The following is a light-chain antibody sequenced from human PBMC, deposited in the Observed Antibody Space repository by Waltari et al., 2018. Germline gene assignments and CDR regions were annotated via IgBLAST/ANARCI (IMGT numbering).Light chain of an antibody. V-gene: IGKV1-5*03. CDR3: QQYSSVPLT. J-gene: IGKJ4*01. Sequence: DIQMTQSPSALSASVGDRVIITCRASQTIGEWLAWYQKKPGEAPNLLIDMASTLERGVPSRFSGSGDGTEFTLTISSVWPDDFGTYYCQQYSSVPLTFGGGTKVEIK. CDR1: QTIGEW. CDR2: MAS.